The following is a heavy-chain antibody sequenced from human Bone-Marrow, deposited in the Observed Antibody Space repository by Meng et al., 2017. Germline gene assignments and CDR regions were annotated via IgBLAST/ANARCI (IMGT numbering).Heavy chain of an antibody. Sequence: GESLKISCAASGFTFSSYAMSWVRQAPGKGLEWVSAISGSGGSTYYADSVKGRFTISRDNSKNTLYLQMNSLRAEDTAVYYCARVHFNTAMVRYYYYYGMDVWGQGTTVTVSS. V-gene: IGHV3-23*01. CDR2: ISGSGGST. J-gene: IGHJ6*02. CDR1: GFTFSSYA. CDR3: ARVHFNTAMVRYYYYYGMDV. D-gene: IGHD5-18*01.